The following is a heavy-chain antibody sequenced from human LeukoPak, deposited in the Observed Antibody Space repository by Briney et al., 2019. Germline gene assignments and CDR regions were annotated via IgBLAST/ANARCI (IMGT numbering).Heavy chain of an antibody. CDR1: GGSISSSTYY. V-gene: IGHV4-39*01. J-gene: IGHJ4*02. CDR3: ARQGVGATDC. D-gene: IGHD1-26*01. Sequence: RPSETLSLTCTVSGGSISSSTYYWAWIRQSPGKRLEWIGSITYSGSTYYNPSLESRVTISVDTSKNQFSLRLISVTAVDTAVYYCARQGVGATDCWGQGTLVTVSS. CDR2: ITYSGST.